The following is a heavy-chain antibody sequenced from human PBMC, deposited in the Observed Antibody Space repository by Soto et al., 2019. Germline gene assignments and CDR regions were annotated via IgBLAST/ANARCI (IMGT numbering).Heavy chain of an antibody. J-gene: IGHJ4*02. Sequence: GESLRLSCAASGFTFSSYSMNWVRQAPGKGLEWVSSISSSSSYIYYADSVKGRFTISRDNAKNSLYLQMNSLRAEDTAVYYCARRWYSSSPLDYWGQGTLVTVSS. D-gene: IGHD6-13*01. CDR2: ISSSSSYI. V-gene: IGHV3-21*01. CDR3: ARRWYSSSPLDY. CDR1: GFTFSSYS.